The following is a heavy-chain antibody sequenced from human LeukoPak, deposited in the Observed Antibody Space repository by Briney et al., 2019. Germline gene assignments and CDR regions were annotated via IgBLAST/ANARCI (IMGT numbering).Heavy chain of an antibody. CDR3: ASPIKDCSSTSCHDAFDI. Sequence: SETLSLTCAVSGGSISSSSYYWGWIRQPPGKGLEWIGSIYYSGSTYYNPSLKSRVTISVDTSKNQFSLKLSSVTAADTAVYYCASPIKDCSSTSCHDAFDIWGQGTMVTVSS. CDR1: GGSISSSSYY. D-gene: IGHD2-2*01. CDR2: IYYSGST. V-gene: IGHV4-39*01. J-gene: IGHJ3*02.